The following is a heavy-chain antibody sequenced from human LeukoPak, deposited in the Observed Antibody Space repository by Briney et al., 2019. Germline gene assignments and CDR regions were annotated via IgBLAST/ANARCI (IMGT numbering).Heavy chain of an antibody. CDR1: GGSICSNYW. CDR3: TKSDGYGLIRI. J-gene: IGHJ3*02. CDR2: IYHSGST. D-gene: IGHD3-10*01. V-gene: IGHV4-4*02. Sequence: SETLSLTCAVSGGSICSNYWWSWVRPSPGKGLEWIGEIYHSGSTNYNPSLKSRVTISIDKSKNQFSLKLTSVTAADTAAYYCTKSDGYGLIRICGRGTMVTVSS.